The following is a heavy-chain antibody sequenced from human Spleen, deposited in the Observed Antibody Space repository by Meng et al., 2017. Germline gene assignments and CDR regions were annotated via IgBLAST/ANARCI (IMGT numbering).Heavy chain of an antibody. CDR2: IYYSGTT. D-gene: IGHD2-2*01. J-gene: IGHJ1*01. V-gene: IGHV4-59*12. Sequence: SETLSLTCTVSGGSISGYYWSWIRQPPGRGLEWLGYIYYSGTTTYNPSLKSRVTISVDTSKNQFSLKLSSVTAADTAVYYCATYQGVVPTGSFQHWGQGTLVTVSS. CDR1: GGSISGYY. CDR3: ATYQGVVPTGSFQH.